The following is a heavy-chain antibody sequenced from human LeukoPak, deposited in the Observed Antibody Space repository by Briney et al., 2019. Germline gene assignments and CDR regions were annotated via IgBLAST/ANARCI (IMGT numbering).Heavy chain of an antibody. D-gene: IGHD3-3*01. Sequence: PGGSLRLSCAASGFTFSNAWMSWVRQAPGKGLEWVGRIESKTDGGTTDYAAPVKGRFTISRDDSKNTLYLQMNSLKTEDTAVYYCTTEGSGYYPYYFDYWGQGTLVTVSS. J-gene: IGHJ4*02. CDR1: GFTFSNAW. CDR3: TTEGSGYYPYYFDY. V-gene: IGHV3-15*04. CDR2: IESKTDGGTT.